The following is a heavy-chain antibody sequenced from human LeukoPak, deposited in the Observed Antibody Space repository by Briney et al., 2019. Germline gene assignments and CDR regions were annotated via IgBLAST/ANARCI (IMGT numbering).Heavy chain of an antibody. Sequence: GESLKISCKGSGYSFTSYCIGWVRQMPGKGLEWMGIIYPGDSDTRYSPSFQGQVTISADKSISTAYLQWSGLKASDTAMYYCARQRYCSSTSCQSYYYYGMDVWGQGTTVTVSS. V-gene: IGHV5-51*01. CDR3: ARQRYCSSTSCQSYYYYGMDV. CDR1: GYSFTSYC. J-gene: IGHJ6*02. D-gene: IGHD2-2*01. CDR2: IYPGDSDT.